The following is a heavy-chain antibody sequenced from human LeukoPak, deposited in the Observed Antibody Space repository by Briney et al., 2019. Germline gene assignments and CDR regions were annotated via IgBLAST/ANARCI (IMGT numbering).Heavy chain of an antibody. CDR1: GGSFSGYY. J-gene: IGHJ3*02. D-gene: IGHD3-3*01. Sequence: SETLSLTCAVYGGSFSGYYWSWIRQPPGKGLEWIGYIYYSGSTNYNPSLKSRVTISVDTSKNQFSLKLSSVTAADTAVYYCARDRANYDFWSTDAFDIWGQGTMVTVSS. CDR3: ARDRANYDFWSTDAFDI. V-gene: IGHV4-59*01. CDR2: IYYSGST.